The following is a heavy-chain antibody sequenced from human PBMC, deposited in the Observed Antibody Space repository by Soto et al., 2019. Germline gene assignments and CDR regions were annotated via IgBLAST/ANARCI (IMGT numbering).Heavy chain of an antibody. CDR1: GFTFDDYA. J-gene: IGHJ4*02. CDR3: AKDSADYAFDY. D-gene: IGHD4-17*01. Sequence: DVQLVESGGGLVQPGRSLRLSCAASGFTFDDYAMHWVRQAPGKGLEWVSGISWNSGSIGYADSVKGRFTISRDNAKNSLYLQMNSLRAEDTALYYCAKDSADYAFDYWGQGTLVTVSS. V-gene: IGHV3-9*01. CDR2: ISWNSGSI.